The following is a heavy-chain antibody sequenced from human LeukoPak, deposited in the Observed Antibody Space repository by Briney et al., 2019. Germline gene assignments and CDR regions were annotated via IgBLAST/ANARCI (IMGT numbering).Heavy chain of an antibody. CDR1: GYIFTKYD. Sequence: ASVKVSCKASGYIFTKYDISWVRQAPGQGLEWMGWISAYNGNTNYAQEFQGRVTMTTDTSMYTAYMELRSLRSDDTAVYYCARELPWFDYWGQGTLVSVSS. CDR2: ISAYNGNT. D-gene: IGHD3-10*01. J-gene: IGHJ4*02. CDR3: ARELPWFDY. V-gene: IGHV1-18*01.